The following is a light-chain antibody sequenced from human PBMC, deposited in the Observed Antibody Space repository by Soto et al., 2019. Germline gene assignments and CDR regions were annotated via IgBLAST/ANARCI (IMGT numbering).Light chain of an antibody. CDR2: DAS. J-gene: IGKJ1*01. CDR1: QSVSNNY. Sequence: EIVLTQSPGTLSLSPGEIATLSCRASQSVSNNYLAWYQQKPGQAPRLLIYDASNRAAGIPARFSGSGSGTEFNLTISSLDPEDFAVYYCQQRSNWPWTFGQGTKVDIK. CDR3: QQRSNWPWT. V-gene: IGKV3-11*01.